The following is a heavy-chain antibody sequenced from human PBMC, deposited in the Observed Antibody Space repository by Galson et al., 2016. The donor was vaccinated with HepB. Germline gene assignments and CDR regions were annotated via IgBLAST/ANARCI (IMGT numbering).Heavy chain of an antibody. CDR1: GFTVSSNY. CDR2: IYSGGST. V-gene: IGHV3-66*01. J-gene: IGHJ4*02. CDR3: ASDGYDFWSGYYPDY. Sequence: SLRLSCAASGFTVSSNYMSWVRQAPGKGLEWVSVIYSGGSTYYADSVKGRFTISRDNSKNTLYLQMNSLRAEDTAVYYCASDGYDFWSGYYPDYWGQGTLVTVSS. D-gene: IGHD3-3*01.